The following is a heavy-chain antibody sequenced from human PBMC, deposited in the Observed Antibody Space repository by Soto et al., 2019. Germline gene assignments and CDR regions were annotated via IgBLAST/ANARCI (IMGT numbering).Heavy chain of an antibody. D-gene: IGHD2-15*01. CDR1: GGTFSSYA. V-gene: IGHV1-69*13. Sequence: SVKVSCKASGGTFSSYAISWVRQAPGQGLEWMGGIIPIFGTANYAQKFQGRVTITADESTSTAYMELSSLRSEDTAVYYCARGKRGYCSGGSCYHYYGMDVWGQGTTVTVSS. J-gene: IGHJ6*02. CDR3: ARGKRGYCSGGSCYHYYGMDV. CDR2: IIPIFGTA.